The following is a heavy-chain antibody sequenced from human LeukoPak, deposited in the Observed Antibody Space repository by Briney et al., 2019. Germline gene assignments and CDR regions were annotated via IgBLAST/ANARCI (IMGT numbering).Heavy chain of an antibody. CDR1: GFTFSSYA. CDR3: AKDRRAGSYDY. D-gene: IGHD3-10*01. V-gene: IGHV3-30*04. CDR2: ISYDGSNK. Sequence: GGTLRLSCAASGFTFSSYAMHWVRQAPGKGLEWVAVISYDGSNKYYADSVKGRFTISRDNSKNTLYLQMNSLRAEDTAVYYCAKDRRAGSYDYWGQGTLVTVSS. J-gene: IGHJ4*02.